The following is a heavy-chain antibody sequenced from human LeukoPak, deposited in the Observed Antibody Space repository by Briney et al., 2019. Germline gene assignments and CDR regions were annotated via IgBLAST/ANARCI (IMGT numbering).Heavy chain of an antibody. CDR1: GASVSGSAYY. J-gene: IGHJ4*02. CDR2: IYYSGST. Sequence: SETLSLTCTVSGASVSGSAYYWGWIRQPPGKGLEWIGNIYYSGSTYYNESLESRVTISIDTSKNQFFLKLSSVTAADTAMYYCAKSNGYGLIDYWGQGTLVTVSS. CDR3: AKSNGYGLIDY. V-gene: IGHV4-39*01. D-gene: IGHD5-12*01.